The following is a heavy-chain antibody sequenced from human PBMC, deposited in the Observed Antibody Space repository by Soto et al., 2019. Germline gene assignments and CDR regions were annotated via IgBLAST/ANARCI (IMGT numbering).Heavy chain of an antibody. J-gene: IGHJ6*02. CDR3: ARVRYYYDSSGSDSDYYYYGMDV. D-gene: IGHD3-22*01. Sequence: KVSCKASGGTFSSYTISWVRQAPGQGLEWMGRIIPILGIANYAQKFQGRVTITADKSTSTAYMELSSLRSEDTAVYYCARVRYYYDSSGSDSDYYYYGMDVWGQGTTVTVSS. V-gene: IGHV1-69*02. CDR1: GGTFSSYT. CDR2: IIPILGIA.